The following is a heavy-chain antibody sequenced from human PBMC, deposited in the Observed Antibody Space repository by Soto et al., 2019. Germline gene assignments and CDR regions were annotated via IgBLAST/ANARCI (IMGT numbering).Heavy chain of an antibody. D-gene: IGHD2-15*01. CDR2: IYWDDDK. V-gene: IGHV2-5*02. CDR3: AHRPSYCSGGSCYSGFDY. Sequence: QITLKESGPPLVKPTQTLTLTCTFSGFSLSTSGVGVGWIRQPPGKALEWLALIYWDDDKRYSPSLKSRLTITNXTXXXQXLLTMTNMDPVDTATYYCAHRPSYCSGGSCYSGFDYWGQGTLVTVSS. CDR1: GFSLSTSGVG. J-gene: IGHJ4*02.